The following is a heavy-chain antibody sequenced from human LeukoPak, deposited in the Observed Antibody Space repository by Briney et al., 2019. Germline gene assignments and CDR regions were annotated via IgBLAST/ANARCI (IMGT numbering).Heavy chain of an antibody. CDR2: INSDGSST. J-gene: IGHJ4*02. V-gene: IGHV3-74*01. D-gene: IGHD3-16*01. Sequence: GGSLRLSCAASGFTFSSYWMHWVRQAPGKGLVWVSRINSDGSSTSYAESVKGRFTIFRDNAKNTLYLQMNSLRAEDTAVYYCARDPTLQTYYDYVWGSYSGFDYWGQGTLVTVSS. CDR3: ARDPTLQTYYDYVWGSYSGFDY. CDR1: GFTFSSYW.